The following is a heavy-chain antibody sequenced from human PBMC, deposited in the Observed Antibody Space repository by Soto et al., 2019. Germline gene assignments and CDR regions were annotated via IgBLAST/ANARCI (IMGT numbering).Heavy chain of an antibody. CDR2: IRVYSGDT. V-gene: IGHV1-18*04. Sequence: QVQLVQSGAEVKKSGASVKVSCKASGYTISNYGISWVRQAPGQGLEWMGWIRVYSGDTHYAQNFRGRVTMTADTSTTTAYMDLSNLTSVDTAVYFCARRSGTTIFDFWGPGTLVTVSS. CDR3: ARRSGTTIFDF. CDR1: GYTISNYG. D-gene: IGHD1-1*01. J-gene: IGHJ4*02.